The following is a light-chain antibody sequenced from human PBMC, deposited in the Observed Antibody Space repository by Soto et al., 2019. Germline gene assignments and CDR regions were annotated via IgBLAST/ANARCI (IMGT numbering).Light chain of an antibody. Sequence: QSVLTQPPSASGTPGQRVTISCSGSSSNIGSNYVYWYQQLPGTTPKLLIYRNNQRPSGVPDRCSGAKSGTSASLAIRGLRAGDEAEYYGAAGEDRRSGPLFGGGTKLTAL. CDR2: RNN. V-gene: IGLV1-47*01. CDR1: SSNIGSNY. J-gene: IGLJ2*01. CDR3: AAGEDRRSGPL.